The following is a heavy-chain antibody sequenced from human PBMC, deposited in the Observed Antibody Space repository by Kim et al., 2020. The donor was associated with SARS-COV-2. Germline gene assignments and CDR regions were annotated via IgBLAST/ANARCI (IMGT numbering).Heavy chain of an antibody. CDR3: ARAAATGAVAGGMDV. D-gene: IGHD6-19*01. CDR2: IHHSGST. CDR1: GYSISSGYY. Sequence: SETLSLTCTVSGYSISSGYYWGWIRQPPGKGLEWIGSIHHSGSTYYNPSLKSRVTISVYTSKNQFSLKLSSVTAADTAVYYCARAAATGAVAGGMDVWGQGTTVTVSS. V-gene: IGHV4-38-2*02. J-gene: IGHJ6*02.